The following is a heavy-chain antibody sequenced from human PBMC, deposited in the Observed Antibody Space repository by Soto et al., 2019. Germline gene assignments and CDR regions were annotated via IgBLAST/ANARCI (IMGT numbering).Heavy chain of an antibody. CDR1: GGSISSNW. CDR3: ARHIAVSGTRGFDF. V-gene: IGHV4-4*02. D-gene: IGHD6-19*01. J-gene: IGHJ4*02. Sequence: QVHLQESGPGLIKPSGTLSLTCAVYGGSISSNWWSWVRQPPGKGLEWIGEIYHSGSTNYNPSLMNRVTMSMDKSQNHLSLNLNSVTAADTAVYSCARHIAVSGTRGFDFWGRGTLVTVSS. CDR2: IYHSGST.